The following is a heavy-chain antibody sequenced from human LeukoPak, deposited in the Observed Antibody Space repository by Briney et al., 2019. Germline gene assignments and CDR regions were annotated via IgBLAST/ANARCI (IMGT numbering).Heavy chain of an antibody. J-gene: IGHJ4*02. Sequence: GGSLRLSCAASGFTFSSYAMSWVRQAPGKGLEWVSAISGSGGSTYYANSVKGRFTISRDNSKNTLYLQMNSLRAEDTAVYHCAKDREDAEYYFDYWGQGTLVTVSS. CDR3: AKDREDAEYYFDY. D-gene: IGHD2-2*01. CDR2: ISGSGGST. CDR1: GFTFSSYA. V-gene: IGHV3-23*01.